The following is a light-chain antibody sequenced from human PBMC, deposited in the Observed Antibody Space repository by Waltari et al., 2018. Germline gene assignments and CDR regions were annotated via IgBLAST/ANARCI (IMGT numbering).Light chain of an antibody. CDR3: QQHYSSPWT. V-gene: IGKV4-1*01. Sequence: DIVMTQSPESLAVSLGARATINCRGSQRILLSPNNKNYLAWYQHKPGQPPKLLIYWASTRESGVPDRFSGSGSGTDFTLTISGLQVEDVAVYYCQQHYSSPWTFGQGTKVEI. J-gene: IGKJ1*01. CDR2: WAS. CDR1: QRILLSPNNKNY.